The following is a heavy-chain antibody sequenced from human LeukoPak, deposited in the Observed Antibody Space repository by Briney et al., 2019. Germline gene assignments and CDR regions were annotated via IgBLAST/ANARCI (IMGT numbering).Heavy chain of an antibody. V-gene: IGHV3-30*03. CDR1: GVTLSPYG. CDR3: ARERGYYDSSGYRAFDI. Sequence: GGSLRLSCAASGVTLSPYGMHWVRQAPGKGLEWVAVISYEGGTQHYADSVKGRFIISRDNPRNTLYLQMNILRTEDTAVYYCARERGYYDSSGYRAFDIWGQGTMVTVSS. CDR2: ISYEGGTQ. J-gene: IGHJ3*02. D-gene: IGHD3-22*01.